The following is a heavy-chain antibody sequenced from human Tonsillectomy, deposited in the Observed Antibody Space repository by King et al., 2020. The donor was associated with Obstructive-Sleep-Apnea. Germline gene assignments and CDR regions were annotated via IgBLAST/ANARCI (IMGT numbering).Heavy chain of an antibody. D-gene: IGHD3-9*01. Sequence: VQLQQWGAGLLKPSETLSLTCAVYGGSFRGYYWSWIRQPPGKGLEWIGEINHSGSTNYNPSLKSRVTLSVDTSKNLFSLKLSAGTAADTAVYYCARGPAFLTGLSSCAFDIWGQGTMVTVSS. CDR2: INHSGST. CDR3: ARGPAFLTGLSSCAFDI. V-gene: IGHV4-34*01. J-gene: IGHJ3*02. CDR1: GGSFRGYY.